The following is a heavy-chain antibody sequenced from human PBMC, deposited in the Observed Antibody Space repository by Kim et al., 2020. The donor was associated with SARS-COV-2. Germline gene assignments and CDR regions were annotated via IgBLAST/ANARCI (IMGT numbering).Heavy chain of an antibody. V-gene: IGHV1-24*01. CDR3: ATPSPNYDYVWGSYRYQAYYYYGMDV. D-gene: IGHD3-16*02. CDR2: FDPEDGET. CDR1: GYTLTELS. Sequence: ASVKVSCKVSGYTLTELSMHWVRQAPGKGLEWMGGFDPEDGETIYAQKFQGRVTMTEDTSTDTAYMELSSLRSEDTAVYYCATPSPNYDYVWGSYRYQAYYYYGMDVWGQGTTVTVSS. J-gene: IGHJ6*02.